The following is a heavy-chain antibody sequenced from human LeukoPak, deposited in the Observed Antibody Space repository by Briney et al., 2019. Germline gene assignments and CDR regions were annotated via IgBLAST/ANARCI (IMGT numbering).Heavy chain of an antibody. Sequence: SETLSLTCAVYGGSFSGYYWSWIRQPPGKGLEWIGEINHSGSTNYNPSLKSRVTISVDTSKNQFSLKLSSVTAADTAVYYCAGPIAEDYYDSSTGLGDYWGQGTLVTVSS. D-gene: IGHD3-22*01. CDR3: AGPIAEDYYDSSTGLGDY. CDR2: INHSGST. V-gene: IGHV4-34*01. J-gene: IGHJ4*02. CDR1: GGSFSGYY.